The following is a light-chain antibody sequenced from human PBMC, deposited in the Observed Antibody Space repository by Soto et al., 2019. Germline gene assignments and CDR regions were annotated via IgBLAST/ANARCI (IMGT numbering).Light chain of an antibody. CDR3: QQYYSYPRT. CDR1: QSVRSY. Sequence: EVVMTQSPATLSVSPGERVTVSCRASQSVRSYLAWYQQKPGQAPRLLIYGASTRATGIPARFSGSGSGTEFTLTISSLQSEDFAIYYCQQYYSYPRTFGQGTKVDIK. J-gene: IGKJ1*01. V-gene: IGKV3-15*01. CDR2: GAS.